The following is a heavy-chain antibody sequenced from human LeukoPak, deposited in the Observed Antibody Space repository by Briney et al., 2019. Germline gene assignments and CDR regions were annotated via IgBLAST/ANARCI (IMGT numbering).Heavy chain of an antibody. J-gene: IGHJ6*02. V-gene: IGHV3-66*01. CDR1: GFTVSSNY. CDR2: IYSGGST. CDR3: ARATVVLRFLEWLPDGMDV. Sequence: PGGSLRLSCAASGFTVSSNYMSWVRQAPGKGLEWVSVIYSGGSTYYADSVKGRFTISRGNSKSTLYLQMNSLRAEDTAVYYCARATVVLRFLEWLPDGMDVWGQGTTVTVSS. D-gene: IGHD3-3*01.